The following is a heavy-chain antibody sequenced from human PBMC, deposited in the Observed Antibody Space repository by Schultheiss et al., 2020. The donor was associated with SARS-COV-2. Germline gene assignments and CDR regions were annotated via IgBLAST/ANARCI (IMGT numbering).Heavy chain of an antibody. CDR1: GYSISSGYY. Sequence: SETLSLTCAVSGYSISSGYYWGWIRQPPGKGLEWIGSIYHSGSTYYNPSLKSRVTISVDTSKNQFSLRLSSVTAADTAVYYCVRVVRVRTGDYYYGMDVWGQGTTVTVSS. V-gene: IGHV4-38-2*01. J-gene: IGHJ6*02. CDR2: IYHSGST. CDR3: VRVVRVRTGDYYYGMDV. D-gene: IGHD3-10*01.